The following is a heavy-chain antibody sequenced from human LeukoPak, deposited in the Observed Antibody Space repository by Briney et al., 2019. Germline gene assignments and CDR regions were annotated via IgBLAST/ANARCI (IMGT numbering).Heavy chain of an antibody. D-gene: IGHD1-26*01. CDR3: AREARGSGRDFDY. V-gene: IGHV3-11*01. CDR1: GFSFSDFY. Sequence: PGGSLRLSCAASGFSFSDFYMSWIRQAPGLGLEWISYIGTRSNTIYYADSVKGRFTISRDDAKNSLYLQMNSLRDEDTAVYFCAREARGSGRDFDYWGQGILVTVSS. J-gene: IGHJ4*02. CDR2: IGTRSNTI.